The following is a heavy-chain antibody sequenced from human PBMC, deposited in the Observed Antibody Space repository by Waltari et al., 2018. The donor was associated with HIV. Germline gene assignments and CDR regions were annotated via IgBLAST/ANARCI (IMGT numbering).Heavy chain of an antibody. CDR1: GGPFSRYY. V-gene: IGHV4-59*01. CDR3: ARDYYDSSGSSYGMDV. D-gene: IGHD3-22*01. J-gene: IGHJ6*02. Sequence: QVQLQESGPGLVKPSETLSLTCTDSGGPFSRYYWPWIRQAPGKGLEWIGYIYYSGSTNYNPSLKSRVTISVDTSKNQFSLKLSSVTAADTAVYYFARDYYDSSGSSYGMDVWGQGTTVTVSS. CDR2: IYYSGST.